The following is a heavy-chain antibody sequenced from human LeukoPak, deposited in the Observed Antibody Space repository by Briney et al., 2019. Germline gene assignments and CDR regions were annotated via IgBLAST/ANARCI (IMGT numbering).Heavy chain of an antibody. D-gene: IGHD6-19*01. CDR2: IIPIFGTA. V-gene: IGHV1-69*05. CDR3: ARDGSGWYLSRAFDI. Sequence: ASVKVSCKASGGTFISYAISWVRQAPGQGLEWMGGIIPIFGTANYAQKFQGRVTMTTDTSTSTAYMELRSLRSDDTAVYYCARDGSGWYLSRAFDIWGQGTMVTVSS. CDR1: GGTFISYA. J-gene: IGHJ3*02.